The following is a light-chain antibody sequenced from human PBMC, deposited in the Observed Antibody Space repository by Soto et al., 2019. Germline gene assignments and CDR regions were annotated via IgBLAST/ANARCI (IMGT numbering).Light chain of an antibody. Sequence: EIVLTQSPATLSLYPGERATLSCRASQSVWTYLAWYQQKRGQAPRLLIYDASNRATGIPARFSGSGSGTDFTLTISSLEPEDFAVYYCQQRSNWPITFGQGTRLEIK. CDR1: QSVWTY. CDR3: QQRSNWPIT. J-gene: IGKJ5*01. CDR2: DAS. V-gene: IGKV3-11*01.